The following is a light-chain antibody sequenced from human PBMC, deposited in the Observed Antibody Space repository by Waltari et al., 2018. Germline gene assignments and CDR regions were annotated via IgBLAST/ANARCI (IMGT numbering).Light chain of an antibody. CDR2: KDS. CDR3: QSPDSSGTSWV. V-gene: IGLV3-25*03. J-gene: IGLJ3*02. Sequence: SNELTQPPSLSVSPGQTAMITCSGDGFAKLYSYCYQQRPGQAPVLLIYKDSERPSGIPERFSGSSSGTTVTLTISGVQAEDEADYYCQSPDSSGTSWVFGGGTKLTVL. CDR1: GFAKLY.